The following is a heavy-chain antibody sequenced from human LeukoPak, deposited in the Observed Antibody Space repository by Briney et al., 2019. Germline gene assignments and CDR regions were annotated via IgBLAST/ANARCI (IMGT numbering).Heavy chain of an antibody. CDR2: ISAYNGNT. CDR1: GYTFTSYG. J-gene: IGHJ5*02. V-gene: IGHV1-18*01. CDR3: ARGALHTTLFSELYCSGGSCSNWFDP. D-gene: IGHD2-15*01. Sequence: GASVKVSCKASGYTFTSYGISWVRQAPGQGLEWMGWISAYNGNTNYAQKLQGRVTMTTDTSTSTAYMELRSLRSDDTAVYYCARGALHTTLFSELYCSGGSCSNWFDPWGQGTLVTVSS.